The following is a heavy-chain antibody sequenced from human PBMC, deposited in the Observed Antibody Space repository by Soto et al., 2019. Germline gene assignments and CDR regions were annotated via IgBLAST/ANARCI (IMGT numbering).Heavy chain of an antibody. CDR3: ARRLKPPGRSGVWYFDL. CDR2: GDSGGST. CDR1: GDSISSDIYY. Sequence: QLQLQESGPGLVKPSETLSLTCTVSGDSISSDIYYWGWIRQPPGKGLEWIGSGDSGGSTYYNPSLKSRVTISIDTSKNQFSLRLSSVTAADTALYYCARRLKPPGRSGVWYFDLWGRGTLVTVSS. V-gene: IGHV4-39*01. D-gene: IGHD2-15*01. J-gene: IGHJ2*01.